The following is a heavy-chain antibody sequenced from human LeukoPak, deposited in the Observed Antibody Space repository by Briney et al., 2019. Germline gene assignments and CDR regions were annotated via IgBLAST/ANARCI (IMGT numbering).Heavy chain of an antibody. CDR3: ARDPYCSSTSCSDY. J-gene: IGHJ4*02. V-gene: IGHV3-48*01. Sequence: GGSLRLSCAASGFTFSSYWMSWVRQAPGKGLEWVSYISSSSSTIYYADSVKGRFTISRDNAKNSLYLQMNSLRAEDTAVYYCARDPYCSSTSCSDYWGQGTLVTVSS. CDR1: GFTFSSYW. CDR2: ISSSSSTI. D-gene: IGHD2-2*01.